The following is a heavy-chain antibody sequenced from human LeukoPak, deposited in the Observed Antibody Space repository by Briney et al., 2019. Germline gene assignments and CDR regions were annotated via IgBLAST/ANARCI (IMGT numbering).Heavy chain of an antibody. Sequence: KPSETLSLTCTVSGGSLSSSSDKWGWIRQPPGKGLEWIGTIDYSGSTSYNPSLKSRVTISADTSKNQFSLKLSSVTAADTAVYYCARIGNYYFDYWGQGTLVTVSS. CDR2: IDYSGST. J-gene: IGHJ4*02. D-gene: IGHD1-1*01. CDR1: GGSLSSSSDK. CDR3: ARIGNYYFDY. V-gene: IGHV4-39*01.